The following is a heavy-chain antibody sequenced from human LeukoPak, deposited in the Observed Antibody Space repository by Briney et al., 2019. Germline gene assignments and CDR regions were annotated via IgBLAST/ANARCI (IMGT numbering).Heavy chain of an antibody. CDR1: GYTFTNYD. CDR3: ARVDVVVPAAHSYYGMDV. J-gene: IGHJ6*02. D-gene: IGHD2-2*01. Sequence: ASVKVSCKTSGYTFTNYDINWVRQATGQGLEWLGWMSPNNGNTNYAQKLQGRVTMTTDTSTSTAYMELRSLRSDDTAVYYCARVDVVVPAAHSYYGMDVWGQGTTVTVSS. CDR2: MSPNNGNT. V-gene: IGHV1-18*01.